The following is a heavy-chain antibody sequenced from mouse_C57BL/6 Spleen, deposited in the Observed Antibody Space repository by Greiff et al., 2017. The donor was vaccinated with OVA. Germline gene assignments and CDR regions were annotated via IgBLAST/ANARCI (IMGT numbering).Heavy chain of an antibody. CDR1: GYAFSSSW. CDR2: IYPGDGGT. Sequence: VQLQQSGPELVKPGASVKISCKASGYAFSSSWMNWVKQRPGKGLEWIGRIYPGDGGTNYNGKFKGKATLTADKSSSTAYMQLSSLTSQDSAVYFCARWTYSNDVGYAMDYWGQGTSVTVSS. V-gene: IGHV1-82*01. D-gene: IGHD2-12*01. CDR3: ARWTYSNDVGYAMDY. J-gene: IGHJ4*01.